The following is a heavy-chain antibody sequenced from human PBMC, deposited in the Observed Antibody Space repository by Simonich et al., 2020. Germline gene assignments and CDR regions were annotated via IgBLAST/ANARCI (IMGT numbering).Heavy chain of an antibody. J-gene: IGHJ2*01. CDR1: GGSISSHY. D-gene: IGHD2-21*02. Sequence: QVQLQESGPGLVKPSETLSLTCTVSGGSISSHYWSWTRQPPGKGLEWIGYIYYSGRTNYNTSLKSRVTISVDTAKNQFSLKLSSVTAADTAVYYCARHKFWGEVVTAIPGYWYFDLWGRGTLVTVSS. V-gene: IGHV4-59*08. CDR2: IYYSGRT. CDR3: ARHKFWGEVVTAIPGYWYFDL.